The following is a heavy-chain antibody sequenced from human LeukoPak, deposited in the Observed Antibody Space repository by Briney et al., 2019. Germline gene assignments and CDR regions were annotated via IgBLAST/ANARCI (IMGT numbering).Heavy chain of an antibody. Sequence: SETLSLTCTVSGYSISSGYYWGWIRQPPGKGLEWIGYIYYSGSTNYNPSLKSRVTISVDTSKNQFSLKLSSVTAADTAVYYCARVRVTRWLVGAFDIWGQGTMVTVSS. CDR2: IYYSGST. CDR3: ARVRVTRWLVGAFDI. D-gene: IGHD6-19*01. J-gene: IGHJ3*02. CDR1: GYSISSGYY. V-gene: IGHV4-38-2*02.